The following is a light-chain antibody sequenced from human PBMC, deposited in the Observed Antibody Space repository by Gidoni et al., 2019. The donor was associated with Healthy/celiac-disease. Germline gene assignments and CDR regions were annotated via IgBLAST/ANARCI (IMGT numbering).Light chain of an antibody. CDR1: QGISSY. CDR3: QQHNSYPKYT. V-gene: IGKV1-9*01. Sequence: IPLTQSPSSRSASVGDRVTITCRASQGISSYSAWYQHKPGKAPKLLIYATSPLQSEVPSRFSGSGSGTDFALTISSLQPEDVATYYCQQHNSYPKYTFGQGTKLEIK. CDR2: ATS. J-gene: IGKJ2*01.